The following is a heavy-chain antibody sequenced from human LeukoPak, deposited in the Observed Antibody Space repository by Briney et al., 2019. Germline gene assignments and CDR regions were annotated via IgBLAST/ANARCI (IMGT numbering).Heavy chain of an antibody. J-gene: IGHJ6*02. CDR1: GFTVSSNY. V-gene: IGHV3-53*01. CDR3: AREVGATTDYYYGMDV. Sequence: GGSLRLSCAASGFTVSSNYMSWVRQAPGKGLEWVSVIYSGGSTYYADSVKGRFTISRDNSKSTLYLQMNSLRAEDTAVYYCAREVGATTDYYYGMDVWGQGTTVTVSS. D-gene: IGHD1-26*01. CDR2: IYSGGST.